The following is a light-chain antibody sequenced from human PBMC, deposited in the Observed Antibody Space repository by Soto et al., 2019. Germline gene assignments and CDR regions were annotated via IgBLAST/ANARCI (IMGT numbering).Light chain of an antibody. CDR2: GAS. CDR1: QSVLNN. CDR3: QNYNTWLGT. V-gene: IGKV3-15*01. Sequence: EIVVTQSPAILSVSPGERVTLSCRASQSVLNNLAWYQQKLGQAPRLLIYGASTRATGIPPRFSGSGSGTEFILTTSGLQSEDFAVYYCQNYNTWLGTFGGGTRVEIK. J-gene: IGKJ4*01.